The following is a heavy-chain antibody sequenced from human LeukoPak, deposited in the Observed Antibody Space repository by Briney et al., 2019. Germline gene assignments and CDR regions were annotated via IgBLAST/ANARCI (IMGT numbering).Heavy chain of an antibody. CDR1: RFTLTRHS. CDR3: ARKSSSFDY. J-gene: IGHJ4*02. CDR2: ISSSSSYI. V-gene: IGHV3-21*01. Sequence: GGSPRLSCAASRFTLTRHSTKWVRQAPREGLEWVSSISSSSSYIYYADSVKGRFTISRDNAKNSLYLQMNSLRAEDTAVYYCARKSSSFDYWGQGTLVTVSS. D-gene: IGHD6-13*01.